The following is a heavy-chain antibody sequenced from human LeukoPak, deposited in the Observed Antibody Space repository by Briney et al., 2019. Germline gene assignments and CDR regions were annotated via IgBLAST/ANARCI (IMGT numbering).Heavy chain of an antibody. V-gene: IGHV1-18*01. CDR2: INTYSGDT. D-gene: IGHD6-25*01. Sequence: ASVKVSCKTSGYTFTTYGINWVRQAPGQGPDWMGWINTYSGDTKYAQKFQGRLTLTADTSTSTAYMEVTTLISDDTAVYYCAKDRAAARDFDHWGQGTLVTVSS. J-gene: IGHJ4*02. CDR1: GYTFTTYG. CDR3: AKDRAAARDFDH.